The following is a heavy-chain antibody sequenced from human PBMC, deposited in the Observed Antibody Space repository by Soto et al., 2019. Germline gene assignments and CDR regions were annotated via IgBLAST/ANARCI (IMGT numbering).Heavy chain of an antibody. CDR2: IYYSGST. Sequence: QVQLQESGPGLVKPSETLSLTCTVSGGSISSYYWSWIRQPPGKGLEWIGYIYYSGSTNYNPSLKSRVTISVDTSKNQFSLKLSSVTAADTAVYYCARADGEWQWLSNWGQGTLVTVSS. J-gene: IGHJ4*02. D-gene: IGHD6-19*01. V-gene: IGHV4-59*01. CDR1: GGSISSYY. CDR3: ARADGEWQWLSN.